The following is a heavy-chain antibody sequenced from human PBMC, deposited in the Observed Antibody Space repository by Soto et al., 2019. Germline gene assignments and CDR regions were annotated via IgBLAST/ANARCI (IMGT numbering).Heavy chain of an antibody. Sequence: PGGSLRLSCAASGFIFSDYYMSWVRQAPGKGLEWVSYISGSGSIIYQADSVKGRFTISRDNAKNSLYLEMNSLRAEDTAVYYCARDSRSSAYYYYGMDVWGQGTTVIVSS. V-gene: IGHV3-11*01. D-gene: IGHD6-6*01. CDR1: GFIFSDYY. J-gene: IGHJ6*02. CDR3: ARDSRSSAYYYYGMDV. CDR2: ISGSGSII.